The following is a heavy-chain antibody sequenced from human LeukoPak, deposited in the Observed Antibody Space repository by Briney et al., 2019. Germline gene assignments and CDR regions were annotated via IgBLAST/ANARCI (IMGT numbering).Heavy chain of an antibody. Sequence: GGSLRLSCAASGFTFSSYSMNWVRQAPGKGLEWVSSISSSSSYIYYADSVMGRFTISRDNAKNSLYLQMNGLRAEDTAVYYCARRAGTLYFDYWGQGTLVTVSS. D-gene: IGHD3-10*01. J-gene: IGHJ4*02. CDR1: GFTFSSYS. CDR2: ISSSSSYI. V-gene: IGHV3-21*01. CDR3: ARRAGTLYFDY.